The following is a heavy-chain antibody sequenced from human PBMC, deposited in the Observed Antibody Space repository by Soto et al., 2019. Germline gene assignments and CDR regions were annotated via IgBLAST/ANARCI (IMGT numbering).Heavy chain of an antibody. J-gene: IGHJ4*02. D-gene: IGHD6-19*01. CDR3: ARSVAVAGLDY. V-gene: IGHV3-30-3*01. Sequence: QVQLVESGGGVVQPGRSVRLSCAASGFTLSSYSMHWVRQAPGRGLEWMGVISYDGNKKYYRDSVKGRFSISRDTSNNTVNLHMNSLRPEDTAVYYCARSVAVAGLDYWGQGTLVTVS. CDR1: GFTLSSYS. CDR2: ISYDGNKK.